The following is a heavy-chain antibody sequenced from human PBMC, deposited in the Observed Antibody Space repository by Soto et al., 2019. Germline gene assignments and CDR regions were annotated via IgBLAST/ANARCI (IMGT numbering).Heavy chain of an antibody. D-gene: IGHD1-26*01. CDR2: ISGSGST. CDR1: GFTFSAYC. J-gene: IGHJ5*02. CDR3: SQDYLRWAQS. Sequence: EVQLLESGGGLEQPGGSLRLSCAASGFTFSAYCMSWFRQAPGKGLEWVSAISGSGSTFYADSVKGRLTISRDNSKNTLYLQVNSLRAEYTAVYYCSQDYLRWAQSWGQGHLVTVSS. V-gene: IGHV3-23*01.